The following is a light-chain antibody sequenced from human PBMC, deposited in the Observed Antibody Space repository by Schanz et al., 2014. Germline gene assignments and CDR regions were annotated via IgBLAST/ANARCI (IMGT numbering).Light chain of an antibody. CDR3: QQTDNTPWT. J-gene: IGKJ1*01. CDR2: AAS. Sequence: DIQMTQSPSSLSASVGDRVTITCRASQSISSYLNWYQQKPGKAPKLLIYAASSLQSGVPSRFSGSGSGTDFTLAISSLQPEDFATYFCQQTDNTPWTFGQATKVEIK. CDR1: QSISSY. V-gene: IGKV1-39*01.